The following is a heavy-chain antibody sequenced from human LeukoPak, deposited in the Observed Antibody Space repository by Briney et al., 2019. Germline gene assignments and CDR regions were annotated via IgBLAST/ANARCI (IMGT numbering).Heavy chain of an antibody. CDR1: GFSFSTYA. J-gene: IGHJ4*02. V-gene: IGHV3-23*01. Sequence: GGSLRLSRAASGFSFSTYAMKWVRQAPGRGLEWVSTIGGSGDNKYYADSVKGRFTISRENSKNTLSLQMNSLRAEDTAVYYCAKVGPFGELSFSDYWGQGTLVTVSS. CDR3: AKVGPFGELSFSDY. D-gene: IGHD3-10*01. CDR2: IGGSGDNK.